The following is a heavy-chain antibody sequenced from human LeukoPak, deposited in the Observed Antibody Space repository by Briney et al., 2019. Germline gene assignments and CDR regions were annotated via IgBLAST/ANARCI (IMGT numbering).Heavy chain of an antibody. CDR3: ARGTTVTTALDY. CDR2: IYYSGST. J-gene: IGHJ4*02. CDR1: GFTFSSYW. D-gene: IGHD4-17*01. Sequence: GSLRLSCAASGFTFSSYWMSWVRQAPGKGLEWIGYIYYSGSTNYNPSLKSRVTISVDTSKNQFSLKLSSVTAADTAVYYCARGTTVTTALDYWGQGTLVTVSS. V-gene: IGHV4-59*01.